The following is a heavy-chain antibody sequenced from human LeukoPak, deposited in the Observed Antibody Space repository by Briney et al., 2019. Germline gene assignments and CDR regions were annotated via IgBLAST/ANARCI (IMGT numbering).Heavy chain of an antibody. CDR3: ARVGEGYCSSTGCRTFDY. CDR1: GFTFSNYA. V-gene: IGHV3-30-3*01. CDR2: ISYDGSIK. J-gene: IGHJ4*02. D-gene: IGHD2-2*01. Sequence: GRSLRLSCAASGFTFSNYAMHWVRQAPGKGLEWVTIISYDGSIKDYADSVKGRFTISRDNSQNTLYLQMNSLRVEDTAVYYCARVGEGYCSSTGCRTFDYWGQGTLVTVSS.